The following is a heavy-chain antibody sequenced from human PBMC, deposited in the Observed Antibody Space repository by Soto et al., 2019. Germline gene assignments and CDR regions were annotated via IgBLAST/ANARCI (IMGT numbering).Heavy chain of an antibody. D-gene: IGHD3-10*01. CDR1: GGSISSGGYY. CDR2: IYYSGST. V-gene: IGHV4-31*03. Sequence: SETLSLTCTVSGGSISSGGYYWSWIRQHPGKGLEWIGYIYYSGSTYYNPSLKSRVTISVDTSKNQFSLKLSSVTAADTAVYYCARDTNYYGSGSYRGALDYWGQGTLVTVSS. J-gene: IGHJ4*02. CDR3: ARDTNYYGSGSYRGALDY.